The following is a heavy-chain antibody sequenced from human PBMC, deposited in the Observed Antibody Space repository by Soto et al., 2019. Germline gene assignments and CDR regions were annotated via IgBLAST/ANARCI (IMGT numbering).Heavy chain of an antibody. CDR3: ACTLNYYDSSGYYQPFDY. CDR1: GYSFTSYW. V-gene: IGHV5-10-1*01. D-gene: IGHD3-22*01. Sequence: GESLKISCKGSGYSFTSYWISWVRQMPGKGLEWMGRIDPSDSYTNYSPSFQGHVTISADKSISTAYLQWSSLKASDTAMYNCACTLNYYDSSGYYQPFDYWGQGTLVTVSS. J-gene: IGHJ4*02. CDR2: IDPSDSYT.